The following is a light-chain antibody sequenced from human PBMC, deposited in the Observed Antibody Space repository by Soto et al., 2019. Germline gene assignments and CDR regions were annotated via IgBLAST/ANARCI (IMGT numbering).Light chain of an antibody. V-gene: IGLV1-40*01. J-gene: IGLJ1*01. Sequence: VLPQPPSVSGAPGQRVTISCTGSSSNIGAGYDVHWYQQLPGTAPKLLIYGNSNRPSGVPDRFSGSKSGTSASLAITGLQAEDEADYYCQSYDSSLSGYVFGTGTKLTVL. CDR2: GNS. CDR1: SSNIGAGYD. CDR3: QSYDSSLSGYV.